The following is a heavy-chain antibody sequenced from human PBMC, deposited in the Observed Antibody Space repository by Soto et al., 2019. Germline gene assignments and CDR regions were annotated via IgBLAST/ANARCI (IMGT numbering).Heavy chain of an antibody. D-gene: IGHD1-26*01. CDR3: ARREIQGPIDY. CDR1: GYSISSSTW. Sequence: QVQLQESGPGLVKPSDTLSLTCAVSGYSISSSTWWGWIRQPPGKGLEWLGYIYYSGTTYYNPSLKSRVTMSVDTSKNQFSLKLTSVTAVDTAVYYCARREIQGPIDYWGQGTLVTVSS. CDR2: IYYSGTT. V-gene: IGHV4-28*01. J-gene: IGHJ4*02.